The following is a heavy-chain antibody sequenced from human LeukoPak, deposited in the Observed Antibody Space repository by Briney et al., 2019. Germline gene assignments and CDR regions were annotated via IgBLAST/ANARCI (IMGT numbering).Heavy chain of an antibody. Sequence: GGSLRLSCAGSGFIFSDYGMNWVRQAPGEGLEWIAGIGGTGLSIDYTASVKGRFTISRDNSRNTLYLQMNSLRSEDTAIYYCVKERMLWFGELSAFDVWGQGTVVTVSS. CDR2: IGGTGLSI. CDR1: GFIFSDYG. CDR3: VKERMLWFGELSAFDV. D-gene: IGHD3-10*01. V-gene: IGHV3-23*01. J-gene: IGHJ3*01.